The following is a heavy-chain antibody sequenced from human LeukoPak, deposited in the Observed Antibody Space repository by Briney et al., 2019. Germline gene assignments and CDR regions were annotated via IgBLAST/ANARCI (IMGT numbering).Heavy chain of an antibody. V-gene: IGHV3-7*01. D-gene: IGHD6-19*01. J-gene: IGHJ4*02. CDR2: IKQDGSEK. CDR1: GFTFSSYW. CDR3: AREGAVATIDY. Sequence: HPGGSLRLSCAAPGFTFSSYWMSWVRQAPGKGLEWVANIKQDGSEKYYVDSVKGRFTISRDNAKNSLYLQMNSLRAEDTAVYYCAREGAVATIDYWGQGNLVTVSS.